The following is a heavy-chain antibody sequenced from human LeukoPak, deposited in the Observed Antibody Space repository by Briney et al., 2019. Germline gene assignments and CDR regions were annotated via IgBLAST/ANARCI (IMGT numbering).Heavy chain of an antibody. V-gene: IGHV4-59*08. CDR2: IHYSGST. D-gene: IGHD5-12*01. J-gene: IGHJ3*02. CDR1: GASTSSFS. CDR3: ARHGGETIVATILHAFDI. Sequence: SETLSLTCTVSGASTSSFSWSWIRQPPGKGLERIGYIHYSGSTNYNSSLKSRVTISVDTSKNQFSLKLSSVTAADTAVYYCARHGGETIVATILHAFDIWGQGTMVTVSS.